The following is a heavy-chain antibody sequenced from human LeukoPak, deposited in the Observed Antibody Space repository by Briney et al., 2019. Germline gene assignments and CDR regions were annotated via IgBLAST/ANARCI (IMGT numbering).Heavy chain of an antibody. D-gene: IGHD3-3*01. V-gene: IGHV4-30-2*01. Sequence: SQTLSLTCAVSGGSISTGGYSWSWIRQPPGKGLEWIGYIYHSGSTYYNPFLKSRVTISVDRSKNQFSLKLSSVTAADTAVYYCARAIFGVVSRYNWFDPWGQGTLVTVSS. CDR3: ARAIFGVVSRYNWFDP. J-gene: IGHJ5*02. CDR1: GGSISTGGYS. CDR2: IYHSGST.